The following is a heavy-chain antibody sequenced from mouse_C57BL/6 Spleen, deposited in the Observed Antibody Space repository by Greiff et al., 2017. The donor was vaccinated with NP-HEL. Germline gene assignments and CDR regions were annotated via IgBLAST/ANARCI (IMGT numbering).Heavy chain of an antibody. Sequence: VQLQQSGAELVKPGASVKISCKASGYAFSSYWMNWVKQRPGKGLEWIGQIYPGDGDTNYNGKFKGKATLTADNSSSTAYMQLSSLTSEDSAVYFCARSYYYGSIYAMDYWGQGTSVTVSS. D-gene: IGHD1-1*01. CDR3: ARSYYYGSIYAMDY. CDR2: IYPGDGDT. J-gene: IGHJ4*01. CDR1: GYAFSSYW. V-gene: IGHV1-80*01.